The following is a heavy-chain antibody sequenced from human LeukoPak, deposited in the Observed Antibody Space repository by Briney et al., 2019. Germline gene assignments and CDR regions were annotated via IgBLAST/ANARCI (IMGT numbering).Heavy chain of an antibody. CDR3: ARRGYGPRSYFDY. J-gene: IGHJ4*02. CDR2: IIPILGIA. CDR1: GGTFSSYA. V-gene: IGHV1-69*04. Sequence: ASVKVSCKASGGTFSSYAISWVRQAPGQGLEWMGRIIPILGIANYAQKFQGRVTITADKSTSTAYMELSSLRSEDTAVYYCARRGYGPRSYFDYWGQGTLVTVSS. D-gene: IGHD5-18*01.